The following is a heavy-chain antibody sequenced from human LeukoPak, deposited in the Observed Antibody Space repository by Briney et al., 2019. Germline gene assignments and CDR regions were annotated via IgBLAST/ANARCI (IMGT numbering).Heavy chain of an antibody. Sequence: GSLRLSCAASGFTFSDYHMSWIRQAPGKGLEWIGEINHSGSTNYNPSLKSRVTISVDTSKNQFSLKLSSVTAADTAVYYCARGRSRPGVGELSYWGQGTPVTVSS. CDR1: GFTFSDYH. CDR2: INHSGST. J-gene: IGHJ4*02. D-gene: IGHD3-10*01. CDR3: ARGRSRPGVGELSY. V-gene: IGHV4-34*01.